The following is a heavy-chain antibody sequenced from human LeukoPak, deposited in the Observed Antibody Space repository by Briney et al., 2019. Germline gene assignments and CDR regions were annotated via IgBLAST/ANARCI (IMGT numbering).Heavy chain of an antibody. Sequence: SVKVSCKASGGTFSSYAISWVRQAPGQGLEWMGRIIPILGIANYAQKFQGRVTITADKSTSTAYMELSSLRSEDTAVYYCARRTGATGTTLGYWGQGTLVTVSS. J-gene: IGHJ4*02. D-gene: IGHD1-1*01. V-gene: IGHV1-69*04. CDR2: IIPILGIA. CDR1: GGTFSSYA. CDR3: ARRTGATGTTLGY.